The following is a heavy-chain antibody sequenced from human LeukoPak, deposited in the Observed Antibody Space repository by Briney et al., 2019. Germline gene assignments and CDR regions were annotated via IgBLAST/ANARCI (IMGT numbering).Heavy chain of an antibody. CDR2: IYHSGST. CDR1: GGSISSSNW. J-gene: IGHJ3*02. CDR3: ARDLEPYWAFDI. D-gene: IGHD1-14*01. V-gene: IGHV4-4*02. Sequence: PSGTLSLTCAVSGGSISSSNWWSWVRQPPGKGLEWIGEIYHSGSTNYNPSLKSRVTISVDTSKNQFSLKLSSVTAADTAVYYCARDLEPYWAFDIWGQGTMVTVSS.